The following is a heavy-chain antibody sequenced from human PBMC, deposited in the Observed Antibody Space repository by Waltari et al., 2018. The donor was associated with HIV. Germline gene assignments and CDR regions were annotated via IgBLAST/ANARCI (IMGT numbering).Heavy chain of an antibody. D-gene: IGHD6-13*01. Sequence: QVQLQESGPGLVKPSQTLSLTCTVSGGSISSGDYYWSWIRQPPGKGLEWIGYIYYSGGTYSNPSLKSRVTRSVNTAKNQFSLKLSSGTAADTAVYYCARDPRIAAADPYWYFDLWGRGTLVTVSS. CDR3: ARDPRIAAADPYWYFDL. CDR2: IYYSGGT. V-gene: IGHV4-30-4*01. J-gene: IGHJ2*01. CDR1: GGSISSGDYY.